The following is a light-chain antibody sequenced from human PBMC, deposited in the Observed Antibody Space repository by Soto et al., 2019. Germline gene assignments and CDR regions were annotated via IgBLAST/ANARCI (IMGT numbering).Light chain of an antibody. Sequence: QLVLTQPPSVSGAPGQRVTISCTGSSSNIGAGYDVHWYQQLPGTAPKLLIYGNSNRPSGVPDRFSGSKSGTSASLAITGLQAEDEADYYCQSYDSSLSAPYVFGTGTSSPS. CDR3: QSYDSSLSAPYV. J-gene: IGLJ1*01. CDR2: GNS. V-gene: IGLV1-40*01. CDR1: SSNIGAGYD.